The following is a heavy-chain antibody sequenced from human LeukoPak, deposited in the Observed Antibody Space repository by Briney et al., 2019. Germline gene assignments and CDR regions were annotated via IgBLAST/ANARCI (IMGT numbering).Heavy chain of an antibody. V-gene: IGHV3-21*06. J-gene: IGHJ5*02. Sequence: PGGSLRLSCAASGFTFSNFGMSWVRQAPGKGLGWASSISTTGSDIYYADSVRGRFTISRDNAKNSLYLQMTSLRVEDTAVYYCAREVTGYKSGQKYSWFDPWGQGTLVTVSS. D-gene: IGHD6-19*01. CDR1: GFTFSNFG. CDR3: AREVTGYKSGQKYSWFDP. CDR2: ISTTGSDI.